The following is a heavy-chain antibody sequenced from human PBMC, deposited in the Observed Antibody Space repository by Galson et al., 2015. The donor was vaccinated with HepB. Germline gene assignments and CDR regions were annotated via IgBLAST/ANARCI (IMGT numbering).Heavy chain of an antibody. CDR2: IEQDGGEK. J-gene: IGHJ4*02. CDR1: GFTFSHYW. D-gene: IGHD2-2*01. V-gene: IGHV3-7*01. Sequence: SLRLSCAASGFTFSHYWMSWARQAPGKGLEWVANIEQDGGEKYYVDSVKGRFTISRDNAKNSMYLQMSSLRAEDTAVYFCARPGTTTSRGRFDSWGQGTLVTVSA. CDR3: ARPGTTTSRGRFDS.